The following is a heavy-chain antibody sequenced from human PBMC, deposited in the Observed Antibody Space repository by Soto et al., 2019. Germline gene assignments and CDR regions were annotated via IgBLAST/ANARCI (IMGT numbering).Heavy chain of an antibody. CDR2: ISAAGDP. CDR3: ARTGTYFYGMDV. D-gene: IGHD1-1*01. CDR1: GFTFRNYD. J-gene: IGHJ6*02. Sequence: EVQLVESGGGLVQPGGSLRLSCAASGFTFRNYDMHWVRQGTGKGLEWVSGISAAGDPDYADSVQGRFTISRENAQNSCFMEVNRPGDYDTAGYYWARTGTYFYGMDVWGQGTTVIVSS. V-gene: IGHV3-13*05.